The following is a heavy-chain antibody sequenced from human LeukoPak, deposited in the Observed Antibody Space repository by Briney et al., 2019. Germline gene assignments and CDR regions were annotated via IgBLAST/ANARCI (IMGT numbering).Heavy chain of an antibody. J-gene: IGHJ4*02. CDR3: ARDREYYYDSSGYFGDNFDY. CDR2: IYHSGST. V-gene: IGHV4-38-2*02. Sequence: SETLSLTCTVSGYSISSGYYGGWIRQPPGKGLEWIGSIYHSGSTYYNPSLKSRVTISVDTSKNQFSLKLSSVSAADTAVYYCARDREYYYDSSGYFGDNFDYWGQGNLVTVSS. D-gene: IGHD3-22*01. CDR1: GYSISSGYY.